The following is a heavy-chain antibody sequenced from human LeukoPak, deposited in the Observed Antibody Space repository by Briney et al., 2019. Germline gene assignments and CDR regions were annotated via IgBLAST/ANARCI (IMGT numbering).Heavy chain of an antibody. CDR3: ASSGYYYSAFGI. D-gene: IGHD3-22*01. J-gene: IGHJ3*02. V-gene: IGHV4-59*01. Sequence: SETLSLTCTVSGGSISSYYWSWIRQPPGKGLEWIGYIYYSGSTNYNPSLKSRVTISVDTSKNQFSLKLSSVTAADTAVYYCASSGYYYSAFGIWGQGTMVTVSS. CDR1: GGSISSYY. CDR2: IYYSGST.